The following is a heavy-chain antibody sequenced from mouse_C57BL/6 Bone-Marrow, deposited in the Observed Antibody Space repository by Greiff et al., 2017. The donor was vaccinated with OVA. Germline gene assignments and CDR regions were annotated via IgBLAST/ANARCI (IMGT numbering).Heavy chain of an antibody. J-gene: IGHJ2*01. CDR2: IYPGDGDT. CDR1: GYAFSSYW. D-gene: IGHD2-4*01. Sequence: VKLMESGAELVKPGASVKISCKASGYAFSSYWMNWVKQRPGKGLEWIGQIYPGDGDTNYNGKFKGKATLTADKSSSTAYMQLSSLTSEDSAVYFCARLGLRRGYYFDYWGQGTTLTVSS. CDR3: ARLGLRRGYYFDY. V-gene: IGHV1-80*01.